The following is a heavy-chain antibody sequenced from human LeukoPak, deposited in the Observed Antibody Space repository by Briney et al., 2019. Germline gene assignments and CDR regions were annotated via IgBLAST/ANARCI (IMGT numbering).Heavy chain of an antibody. V-gene: IGHV3-21*01. D-gene: IGHD4-23*01. Sequence: PGGSLRLSCAASGFTFSSYSMNWVRQAPGKGLEWVSSISSSSSYIYYADSVKGRFTISRDNAKNSLYLQMNSLRAEDTAVYYCARGTTVVTQYYYYYVDVWGKGTTVTISS. CDR1: GFTFSSYS. J-gene: IGHJ6*03. CDR3: ARGTTVVTQYYYYYVDV. CDR2: ISSSSSYI.